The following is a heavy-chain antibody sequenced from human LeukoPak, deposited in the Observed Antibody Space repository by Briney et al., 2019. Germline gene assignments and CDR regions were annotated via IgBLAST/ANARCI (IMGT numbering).Heavy chain of an antibody. Sequence: GGSLSLSCAASGFTFSSYDMNWVRQAPGKGLEWVSYISSSCTVYYVDSVKGRFTISRDNAKNSRYLQMNSLRTEDTAVYYCVRALAIWCQGTMVTVSS. J-gene: IGHJ3*02. V-gene: IGHV3-48*01. CDR2: ISSSCTV. CDR1: GFTFSSYD. CDR3: VRALAI.